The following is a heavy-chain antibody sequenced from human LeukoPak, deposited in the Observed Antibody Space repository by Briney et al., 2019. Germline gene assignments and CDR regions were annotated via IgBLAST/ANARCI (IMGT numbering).Heavy chain of an antibody. D-gene: IGHD3-10*01. CDR2: IYYSGST. CDR3: AGLTYYYGSGRVHHFDP. Sequence: SETLSLPCTVSGGSLSSGDYYWSWIRQPPGKGLEWIGYIYYSGSTYYNPSLKSRVTISVDTSKNQFSLKLSSVTAADTAVYYCAGLTYYYGSGRVHHFDPWGQGTLVTVSS. J-gene: IGHJ5*02. CDR1: GGSLSSGDYY. V-gene: IGHV4-30-4*01.